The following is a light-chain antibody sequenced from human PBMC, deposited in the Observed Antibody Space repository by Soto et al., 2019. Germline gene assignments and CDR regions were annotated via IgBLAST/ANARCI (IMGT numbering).Light chain of an antibody. V-gene: IGLV2-14*01. Sequence: ALTQPASVSGSPGQSITISCTGTSSDINDYNYVSWYQQHPGKAPKVLIFEVRNRPSGVSDRFSGSKSGTTASLTISGLQAEDEADYYCSSYTTNNTPHYVFGTGTKVTVL. CDR3: SSYTTNNTPHYV. CDR2: EVR. J-gene: IGLJ1*01. CDR1: SSDINDYNY.